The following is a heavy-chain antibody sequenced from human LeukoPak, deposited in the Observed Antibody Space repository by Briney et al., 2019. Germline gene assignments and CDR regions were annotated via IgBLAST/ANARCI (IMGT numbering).Heavy chain of an antibody. Sequence: GGTLRLSCAASGFTFNTYGMSWVRQAPGKGLEWVSGISGSGGATYYADSVKGRFTISRDNAKNSLYLQMNSLRAEDTAVYYCARDRSTVSYKGMGYYYYMDVWGKGTTVTISS. V-gene: IGHV3-23*01. J-gene: IGHJ6*03. D-gene: IGHD4-17*01. CDR2: ISGSGGAT. CDR3: ARDRSTVSYKGMGYYYYMDV. CDR1: GFTFNTYG.